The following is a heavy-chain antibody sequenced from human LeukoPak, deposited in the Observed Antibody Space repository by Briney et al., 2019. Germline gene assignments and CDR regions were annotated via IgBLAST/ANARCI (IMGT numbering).Heavy chain of an antibody. CDR2: ISSSSSYI. J-gene: IGHJ4*02. V-gene: IGHV3-21*01. CDR1: GFTFSSYS. D-gene: IGHD5-18*01. CDR3: GRDRVGGRGYSLDY. Sequence: GGSLRLSCAASGFTFSSYSMNWVRQAPGKGLEWVSSISSSSSYIYYAESVKGRFTISRDNAKNSLYLQMNSLRAEDTALYYCGRDRVGGRGYSLDYLGQGTLVTVSS.